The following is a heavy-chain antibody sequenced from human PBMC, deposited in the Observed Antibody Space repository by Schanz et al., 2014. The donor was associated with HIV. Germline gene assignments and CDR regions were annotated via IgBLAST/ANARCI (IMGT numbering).Heavy chain of an antibody. CDR3: ARGAAEMATMTPWRY. CDR1: GYTFTSYD. CDR2: ISGYNGAT. V-gene: IGHV1-18*01. Sequence: QVQLVQSGAEVKKPGASVKVSCKASGYTFTSYDINWVRQATGQGLEWMGWISGYNGATDYAQKVKGRFTLTTDKSTNTAYMEMRSLSSDDTALYYCARGAAEMATMTPWRYWGQGTLVTVSS. J-gene: IGHJ4*02. D-gene: IGHD5-12*01.